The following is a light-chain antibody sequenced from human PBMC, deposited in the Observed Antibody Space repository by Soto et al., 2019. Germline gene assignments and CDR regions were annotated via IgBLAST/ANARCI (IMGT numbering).Light chain of an antibody. CDR2: GAS. CDR3: QQYDSSPR. J-gene: IGKJ3*01. V-gene: IGKV3-20*01. CDR1: QSVSSSN. Sequence: EIVLTQSPGTLSLSPGERATLSCRTSQSVSSSNLAWYQQKPGQAPRLLIYGASIRATGIPDRFSGSGSGTDFTLTINRLEPEDFAVYYCQQYDSSPRFGPGTKVDIK.